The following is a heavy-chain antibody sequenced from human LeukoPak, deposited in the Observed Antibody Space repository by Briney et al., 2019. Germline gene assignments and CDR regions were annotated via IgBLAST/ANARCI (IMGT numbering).Heavy chain of an antibody. J-gene: IGHJ4*02. CDR1: GYTFTGYY. CDR2: INPNSGGK. D-gene: IGHD1-1*01. CDR3: ARDTRYFDY. Sequence: GASVKVSCKASGYTFTGYYMHWVRQAPGQGLEWMGWINPNSGGKNYAQKFQGRVTMRRDAPISTAYMELSRLRSDDTAVYYCARDTRYFDYWGQGTLVTVSS. V-gene: IGHV1-2*02.